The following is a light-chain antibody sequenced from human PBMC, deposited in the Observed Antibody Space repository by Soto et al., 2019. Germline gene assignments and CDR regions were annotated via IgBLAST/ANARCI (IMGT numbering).Light chain of an antibody. Sequence: DIVMTQSPLSLPVTPGEPASISCRSSQSLLHSNGYNYLDWYLQKPGQSPQLLIYLGSNRASGVTDRFSGSGSRTDFTLKISRVEAEDVGVYYCMQALQTPFTFGRGTKVEIK. CDR2: LGS. V-gene: IGKV2-28*01. CDR1: QSLLHSNGYNY. J-gene: IGKJ3*01. CDR3: MQALQTPFT.